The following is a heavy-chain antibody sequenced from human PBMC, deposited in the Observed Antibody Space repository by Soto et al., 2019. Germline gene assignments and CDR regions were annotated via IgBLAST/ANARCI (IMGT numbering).Heavy chain of an antibody. CDR2: ITSKNYGGTT. D-gene: IGHD2-15*01. V-gene: IGHV3-49*04. J-gene: IGHJ4*02. CDR3: TRLPPARRGYCSGGSCYPFDY. CDR1: GFTFGDYA. Sequence: EVQLVDSGGGLVQPGRSLRLSCTASGFTFGDYAMIWVRQAPGKGLEWVGYITSKNYGGTTEYAASVKGRFAISRDDSKSIVYLQMNSLKTEYTAIYYCTRLPPARRGYCSGGSCYPFDYWGQGTLVTVSS.